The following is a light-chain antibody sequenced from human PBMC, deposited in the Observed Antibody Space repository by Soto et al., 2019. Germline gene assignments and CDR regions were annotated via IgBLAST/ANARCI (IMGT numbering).Light chain of an antibody. J-gene: IGKJ1*01. V-gene: IGKV3-11*01. Sequence: EIVLTQSPGTLSLSPGEGAALSCTASQSVNTSLGWYQQKPGQAPRLLIYDATLRATGIPARFTGSGSGTDFTLTITSLEPEDFAVYYCQQRGNWPRTWAFGQGTKVDIK. CDR2: DAT. CDR1: QSVNTS. CDR3: QQRGNWPRTWA.